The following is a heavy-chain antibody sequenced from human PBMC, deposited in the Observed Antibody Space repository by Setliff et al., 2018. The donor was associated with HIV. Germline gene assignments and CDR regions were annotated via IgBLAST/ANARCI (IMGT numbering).Heavy chain of an antibody. Sequence: GGSLRLSCAASGFTFSTSTINWVRQAPGMGLEWVSSISSGSTYIYYVESVKGRFTISRDDAKNSVYLQMNSLRAEDTAVYYCAMSPYSSGLFDYWGQGTLVTVSS. D-gene: IGHD6-19*01. CDR3: AMSPYSSGLFDY. J-gene: IGHJ4*02. CDR2: ISSGSTYI. V-gene: IGHV3-21*01. CDR1: GFTFSTST.